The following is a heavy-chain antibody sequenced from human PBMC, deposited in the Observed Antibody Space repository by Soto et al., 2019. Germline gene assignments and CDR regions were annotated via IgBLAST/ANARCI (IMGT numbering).Heavy chain of an antibody. J-gene: IGHJ6*02. V-gene: IGHV1-8*02. Sequence: ASVKVSCKASGGTFSSYRINWVRQATGQGLEWMGWMSPASGNTGYAQKFQGRVTMTGNTAIGTAFMELSSLTSDDTAVYYCARGTTVTPGGIIRSYYYNMDVWGQGTTVTVS. CDR2: MSPASGNT. CDR3: ARGTTVTPGGIIRSYYYNMDV. CDR1: GGTFSSYR. D-gene: IGHD4-17*01.